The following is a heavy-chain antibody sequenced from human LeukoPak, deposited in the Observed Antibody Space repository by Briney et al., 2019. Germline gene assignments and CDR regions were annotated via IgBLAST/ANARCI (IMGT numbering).Heavy chain of an antibody. CDR3: AREGYSYGY. CDR2: INHSGST. D-gene: IGHD5-18*01. V-gene: IGHV4-34*01. CDR1: GGSFSGYY. Sequence: PSETLSLTCAVYGGSFSGYYWSWIRQPPGKGLEWIGEINHSGSTNYNPSLKSRVTISVDTYKNQFSLKLSSVTAADTAVYYCAREGYSYGYWGQGTLVTVSS. J-gene: IGHJ4*02.